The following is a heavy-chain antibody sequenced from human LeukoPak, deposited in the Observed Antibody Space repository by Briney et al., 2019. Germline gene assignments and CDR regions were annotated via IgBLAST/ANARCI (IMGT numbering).Heavy chain of an antibody. V-gene: IGHV3-33*06. CDR1: GFSFSTYG. J-gene: IGHJ4*02. CDR2: IWFDGNNK. Sequence: AGSLRLSCAASGFSFSTYGIHWVRQAPGKGLEWVAVIWFDGNNKYYADSVKGRFTISRDNSKSTLYLEMNSLTAEDTALYYCAKDDSSGYFRFDYWGQGTLVTVSS. CDR3: AKDDSSGYFRFDY. D-gene: IGHD3-22*01.